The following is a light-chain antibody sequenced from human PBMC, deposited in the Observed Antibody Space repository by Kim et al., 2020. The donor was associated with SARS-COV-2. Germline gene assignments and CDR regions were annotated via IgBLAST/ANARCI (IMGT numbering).Light chain of an antibody. J-gene: IGKJ5*01. CDR1: QSVGRSH. Sequence: SPGESAPLSCRASQSVGRSHLAWYQHKPGQAPRPLIYGASIRSTGVPDRFSGSGSGTDFTLTINGLEPGDCAVYYCQQYGSSPITFGQGTRLDIK. CDR2: GAS. CDR3: QQYGSSPIT. V-gene: IGKV3-20*01.